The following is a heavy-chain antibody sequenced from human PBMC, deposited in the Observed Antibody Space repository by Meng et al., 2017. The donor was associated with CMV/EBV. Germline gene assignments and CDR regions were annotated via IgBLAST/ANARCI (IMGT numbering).Heavy chain of an antibody. V-gene: IGHV3-30-3*01. Sequence: GGSLRLSCAASGFTLNSYTVHWVRQAPGKGLEWMAVISYDGTYNYYGDSVKGRFTVSRDNSKRSLYLQMNSLRPEDTAVYYCATSRFHGDFTDAVNIWGQGTLVTVSS. CDR2: ISYDGTYN. D-gene: IGHD4-17*01. CDR1: GFTLNSYT. J-gene: IGHJ3*02. CDR3: ATSRFHGDFTDAVNI.